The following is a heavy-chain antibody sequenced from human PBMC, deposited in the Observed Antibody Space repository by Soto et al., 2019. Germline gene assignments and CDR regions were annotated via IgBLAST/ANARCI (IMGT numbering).Heavy chain of an antibody. CDR3: TPQASIVGATAEYFQH. CDR2: IKSKTDGGTT. V-gene: IGHV3-15*01. D-gene: IGHD1-26*01. CDR1: GFTFSNAW. J-gene: IGHJ1*01. Sequence: GGSLRLSCAASGFTFSNAWMSWVRQAPGKGLEWVGRIKSKTDGGTTDYAAPVKGRFTISRDDSKNTLYLQMNSLKTEDTAVYYCTPQASIVGATAEYFQHWGQGTLVTVSS.